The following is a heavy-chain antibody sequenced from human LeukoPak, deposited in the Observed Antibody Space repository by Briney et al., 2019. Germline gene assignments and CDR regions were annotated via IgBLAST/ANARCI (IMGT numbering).Heavy chain of an antibody. CDR1: GFTFSDYS. CDR2: ISSSGRTK. CDR3: ARPDCSSTSCYEFDY. V-gene: IGHV3-11*04. Sequence: PGGSLRLSCAASGFTFSDYSMSLFRQAPGKGLEWVSYISSSGRTKYYADSVKGRFTISRDNAKNSLYLQMNSLRAEDTAVYYCARPDCSSTSCYEFDYWGQGTLVTVSS. D-gene: IGHD2-2*01. J-gene: IGHJ4*02.